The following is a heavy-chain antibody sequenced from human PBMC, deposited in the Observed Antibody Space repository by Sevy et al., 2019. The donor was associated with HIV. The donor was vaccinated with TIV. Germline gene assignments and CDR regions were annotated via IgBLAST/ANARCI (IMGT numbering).Heavy chain of an antibody. CDR2: ISSSSSYI. CDR1: EFTFSSYA. Sequence: GGSLRLSCSASEFTFSSYAMSWVRQAPGKGLEWVSSISSSSSYIYYADSVKGRFTISRDNAKNSLYLQMNSLRAEDTAVYYCARDPHSSSWPYYFDYWGQGTLVTVSS. CDR3: ARDPHSSSWPYYFDY. D-gene: IGHD6-13*01. V-gene: IGHV3-21*01. J-gene: IGHJ4*02.